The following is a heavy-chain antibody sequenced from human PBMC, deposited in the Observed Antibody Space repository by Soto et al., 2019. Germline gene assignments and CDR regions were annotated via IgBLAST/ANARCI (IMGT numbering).Heavy chain of an antibody. J-gene: IGHJ4*02. V-gene: IGHV3-33*01. CDR3: ARDPSPGGDGAGDY. CDR2: IWYDGSNK. Sequence: QVQLVESGGGVVQPGRSLRLSCAASGFTFSSYGMHWVRQAPGKGLEWVAGIWYDGSNKYYADSVKGRFTISRDNSKNTLFLQLNSLRAEDTAVYYCARDPSPGGDGAGDYWGQGTLVTVSS. CDR1: GFTFSSYG. D-gene: IGHD2-21*02.